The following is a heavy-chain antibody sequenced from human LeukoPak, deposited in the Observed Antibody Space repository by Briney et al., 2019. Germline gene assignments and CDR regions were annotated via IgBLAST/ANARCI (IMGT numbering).Heavy chain of an antibody. CDR3: AREGYDFWGVYMDV. CDR2: ISSSSSTI. V-gene: IGHV3-48*01. Sequence: GGSLRLSCAGSGFTFSSYSMNWVRHAPGKRLEWVSYISSSSSTIYYADSVKGRFTISRDNAKNSLYLQMNSLRAEDTAVYYCAREGYDFWGVYMDVWGKGTTVTVSS. CDR1: GFTFSSYS. D-gene: IGHD3-3*01. J-gene: IGHJ6*03.